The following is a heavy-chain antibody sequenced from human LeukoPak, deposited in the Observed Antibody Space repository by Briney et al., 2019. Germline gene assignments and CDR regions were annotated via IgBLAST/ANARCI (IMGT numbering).Heavy chain of an antibody. CDR2: IYYSGST. V-gene: IGHV4-30-4*08. CDR3: AREVITIFGLVTGFDY. Sequence: SQALSLTCTVSGGSISSGDYYWSWIRQPPGKGLEWIGYIYYSGSTYYNPSLKSRVTISVDTSKNQFSLKLSSVTAADTAVYYCAREVITIFGLVTGFDYWGQGTLVTVSS. J-gene: IGHJ4*02. CDR1: GGSISSGDYY. D-gene: IGHD3-3*01.